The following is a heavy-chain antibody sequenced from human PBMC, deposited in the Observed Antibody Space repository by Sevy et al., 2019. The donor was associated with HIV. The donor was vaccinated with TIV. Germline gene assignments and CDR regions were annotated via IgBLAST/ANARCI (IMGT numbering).Heavy chain of an antibody. Sequence: GGSLRLSCAASRFTSSDYYMSWIRQAPGKGLEWLSYISSSGSTIYYADSVKGRFTISRDNAKNSLYLQMNSLRAEDTAVYYCAREMEGVPGRAFDIWGQGTMVTVSS. CDR2: ISSSGSTI. D-gene: IGHD6-19*01. CDR3: AREMEGVPGRAFDI. V-gene: IGHV3-11*01. CDR1: RFTSSDYY. J-gene: IGHJ3*02.